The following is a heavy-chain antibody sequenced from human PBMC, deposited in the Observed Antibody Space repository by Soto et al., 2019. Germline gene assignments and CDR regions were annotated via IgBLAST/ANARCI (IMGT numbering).Heavy chain of an antibody. Sequence: QVHLVESGGGVVQPGRSLRLSCAASGFSFPIFPMHWVRQAPGKGLEWVAVIWYDGSNKYYAESVQGRFSISKDNSKNTLYLERYGLRAADTAVYYCAGEECEQALDYWGQGTLGTVSS. D-gene: IGHD3-3*01. V-gene: IGHV3-33*01. CDR2: IWYDGSNK. CDR1: GFSFPIFP. J-gene: IGHJ4*02. CDR3: AGEECEQALDY.